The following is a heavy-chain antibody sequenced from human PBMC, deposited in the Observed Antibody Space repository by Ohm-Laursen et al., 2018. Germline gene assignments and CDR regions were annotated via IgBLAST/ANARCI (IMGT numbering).Heavy chain of an antibody. CDR1: GFTFSSYG. CDR3: AKDRGYCSGGSCLRFDY. V-gene: IGHV3-30*18. Sequence: SLRLSCTASGFTFSSYGMHWVRQAPGKGLEWVAVISYDGSNKYYADSVKGRFTISRDNSKNTPYLQMNSLRAEDTAVYYCAKDRGYCSGGSCLRFDYWGQGTLVTVSS. J-gene: IGHJ4*02. CDR2: ISYDGSNK. D-gene: IGHD2-15*01.